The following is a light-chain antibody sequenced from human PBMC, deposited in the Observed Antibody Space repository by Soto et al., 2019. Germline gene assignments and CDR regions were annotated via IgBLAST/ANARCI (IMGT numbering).Light chain of an antibody. CDR1: QSVTSSS. V-gene: IGKV3-20*01. CDR3: HQYGNYGIT. CDR2: GAS. Sequence: EIVLTQSPGTLSLSPGERATLSCRASQSVTSSSLAWYQQKPGQAPRVLIYGASSRATAIPDRFSGSGSGTDFTLTISRLEPEDFAVYYCHQYGNYGITFGQGTRLEIK. J-gene: IGKJ5*01.